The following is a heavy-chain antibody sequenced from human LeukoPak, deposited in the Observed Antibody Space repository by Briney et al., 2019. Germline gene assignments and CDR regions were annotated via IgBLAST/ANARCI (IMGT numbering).Heavy chain of an antibody. D-gene: IGHD2/OR15-2a*01. CDR1: GGSVSNYY. Sequence: SETLSLTCTVSGGSVSNYYWSWIRQSPGRGLEWIGYISHSGSVNYNPSLKSRVTMSVDTSKNQFSLKLSSVTAADTAVYYCARVKVREGRAVIIDYWCQGTLVTGSS. V-gene: IGHV4-59*02. CDR2: ISHSGSV. CDR3: ARVKVREGRAVIIDY. J-gene: IGHJ4*02.